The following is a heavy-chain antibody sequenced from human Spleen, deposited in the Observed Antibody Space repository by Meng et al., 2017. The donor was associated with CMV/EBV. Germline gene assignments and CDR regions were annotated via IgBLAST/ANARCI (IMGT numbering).Heavy chain of an antibody. CDR2: MNTNSDNR. J-gene: IGHJ3*01. D-gene: IGHD2-21*02. Sequence: ASVKVSCKASGYSFSSYDINWVPQATGQGLEWMGWMNTNSDNRGYAQKFQGRVTMTRDTSTDTAYMELRSLRFDDTAIYFCARRAYCGGGCYAGDDAFDLWGQGTMVTVSS. CDR3: ARRAYCGGGCYAGDDAFDL. V-gene: IGHV1-8*01. CDR1: GYSFSSYD.